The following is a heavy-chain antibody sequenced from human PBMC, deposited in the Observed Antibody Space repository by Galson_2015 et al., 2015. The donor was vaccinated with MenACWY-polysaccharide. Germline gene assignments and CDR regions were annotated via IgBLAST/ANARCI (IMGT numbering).Heavy chain of an antibody. Sequence: SVKVSFKASGYTFTSYAMHWVRQAPGQRLEWMGWINAGNGNTKYSQKFQGRVTITRDTSASTAYMELSSLRSEDTAVYYCARESLAAYCGGDCYSGFDYWGQGTLVTVSS. D-gene: IGHD2-21*02. J-gene: IGHJ4*02. CDR3: ARESLAAYCGGDCYSGFDY. V-gene: IGHV1-3*01. CDR2: INAGNGNT. CDR1: GYTFTSYA.